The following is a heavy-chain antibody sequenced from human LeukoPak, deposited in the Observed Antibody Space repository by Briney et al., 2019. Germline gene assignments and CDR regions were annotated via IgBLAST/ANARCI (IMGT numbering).Heavy chain of an antibody. CDR2: ISGSGDST. CDR3: AKGPAAGPDY. D-gene: IGHD3-10*01. J-gene: IGHJ4*02. V-gene: IGHV3-23*01. Sequence: GGSLRLSCAASGFTFSSYAMSWVRQAPGKGMEWVSAISGSGDSTYYADSVKGRFTISRDNSKNTLYLQMNSLRAEDTAVYYCAKGPAAGPDYWGQGTLVTVSS. CDR1: GFTFSSYA.